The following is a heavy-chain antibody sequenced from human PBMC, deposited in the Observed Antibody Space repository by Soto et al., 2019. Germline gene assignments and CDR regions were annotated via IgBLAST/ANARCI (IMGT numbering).Heavy chain of an antibody. CDR1: GYTFTSYD. D-gene: IGHD2-2*01. CDR2: MNPNSGNT. CDR3: ATRGGVVVPAATLYY. Sequence: AXVKVSCTASGYTFTSYDINWVRQATGQGLEWMGWMNPNSGNTGYAQKFQGRVTMTRNTSISTAYMELSSLRSEDTAVYYCATRGGVVVPAATLYYWGQGTLVTVSS. V-gene: IGHV1-8*01. J-gene: IGHJ4*02.